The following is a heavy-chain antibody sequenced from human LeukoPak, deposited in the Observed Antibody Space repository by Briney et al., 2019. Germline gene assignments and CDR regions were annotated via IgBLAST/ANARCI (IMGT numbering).Heavy chain of an antibody. Sequence: ASVTVSCKASGYTFTSYYMHWVRQAPGQGLEWMGIINPSGGSTSYAQKFQGRVTMTRDTSTSTVYMELSSLRSEDTAVYYCARDDYGDYGWFDPWGQGTLVTVSS. CDR2: INPSGGST. V-gene: IGHV1-46*01. CDR3: ARDDYGDYGWFDP. CDR1: GYTFTSYY. J-gene: IGHJ5*02. D-gene: IGHD4-17*01.